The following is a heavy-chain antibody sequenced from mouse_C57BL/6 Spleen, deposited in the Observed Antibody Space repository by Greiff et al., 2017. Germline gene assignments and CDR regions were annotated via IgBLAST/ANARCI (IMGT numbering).Heavy chain of an antibody. D-gene: IGHD1-1*01. Sequence: QVQLQQPGAELVMPGASVKLSCKASGYTFTSYWIHWVKQRPGQGLEWIGEIVPSDSYTNYNQKFKGKSTLTVDKSSSTAYMQLSSLTSEDSAVYYCARRGLLSYAIDYWGQGTSVTVSS. J-gene: IGHJ4*01. CDR1: GYTFTSYW. CDR2: IVPSDSYT. V-gene: IGHV1-69*01. CDR3: ARRGLLSYAIDY.